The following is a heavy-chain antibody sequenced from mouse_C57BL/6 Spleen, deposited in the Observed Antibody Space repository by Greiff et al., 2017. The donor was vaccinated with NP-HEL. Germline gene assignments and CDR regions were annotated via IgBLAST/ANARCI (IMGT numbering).Heavy chain of an antibody. CDR3: AREDYGAFAY. Sequence: EVKLMESEGGLVQPGSSMKLSCTASGFTFSDYYMAWVRQVPEKGLEWVANINHDGSSTYYLDYLKSRFIISRDNAKNTLYLQMSSLKSEDTATYYCAREDYGAFAYWGQGTLVTVSA. V-gene: IGHV5-16*01. J-gene: IGHJ3*01. D-gene: IGHD2-4*01. CDR2: INHDGSST. CDR1: GFTFSDYY.